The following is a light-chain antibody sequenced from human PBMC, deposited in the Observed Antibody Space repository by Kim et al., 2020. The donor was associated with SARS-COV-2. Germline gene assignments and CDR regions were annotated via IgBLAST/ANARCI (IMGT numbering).Light chain of an antibody. J-gene: IGKJ2*01. V-gene: IGKV3-15*01. Sequence: EIVMTQSPATLSVSPGERVTLSCTASQSVNSNLAWYQQKRGQSPTLLIFDASTRATGVPARFSGRGFGTEFSFTISSLQSEDFAIYFCQQYENWPPYTFGQGTKLEIK. CDR3: QQYENWPPYT. CDR1: QSVNSN. CDR2: DAS.